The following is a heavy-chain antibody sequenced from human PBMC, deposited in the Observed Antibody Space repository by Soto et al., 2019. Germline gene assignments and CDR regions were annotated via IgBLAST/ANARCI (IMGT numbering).Heavy chain of an antibody. CDR1: GYSFTNND. J-gene: IGHJ5*02. CDR2: MNPGSGDT. D-gene: IGHD3-16*01. Sequence: ASLKVSCKASGYSFTNNDVSWVRQATGQGLEWMGWMNPGSGDTGYAQKFQGRVTMTRDISMATAYMELSSLRSDDTAIYYCARMATFGSLNWFDPWGQGTLVTVSS. V-gene: IGHV1-8*01. CDR3: ARMATFGSLNWFDP.